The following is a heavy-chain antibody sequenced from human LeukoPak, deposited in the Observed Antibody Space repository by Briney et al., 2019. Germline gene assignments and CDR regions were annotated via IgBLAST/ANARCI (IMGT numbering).Heavy chain of an antibody. CDR1: GYTFTGYY. J-gene: IGHJ4*02. D-gene: IGHD2-2*01. V-gene: IGHV1-2*02. CDR2: INPNSGGT. CDR3: ARGGDCSSTSCYSPDY. Sequence: ASVKVSCKASGYTFTGYYMHWVRQAPGQGLEWMGWINPNSGGTNYAQKFQGRVTMTRDTSISTAYMELSRLRSDDTAVYYCARGGDCSSTSCYSPDYWGQGTLVTVSS.